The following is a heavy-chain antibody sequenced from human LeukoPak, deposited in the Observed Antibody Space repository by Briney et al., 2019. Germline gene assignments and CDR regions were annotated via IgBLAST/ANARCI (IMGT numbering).Heavy chain of an antibody. CDR2: IWYDGSNK. J-gene: IGHJ4*02. D-gene: IGHD3/OR15-3a*01. Sequence: GGSLRLSCAASGFTFSSYGMQWVRQAPGKGLEWVAVIWYDGSNKYYADSVKGRFTISRDNSKNTLYLQMNSLRAEDTAVYYCARWVFWTYYFDYWGQGTLVTVSS. CDR1: GFTFSSYG. V-gene: IGHV3-33*01. CDR3: ARWVFWTYYFDY.